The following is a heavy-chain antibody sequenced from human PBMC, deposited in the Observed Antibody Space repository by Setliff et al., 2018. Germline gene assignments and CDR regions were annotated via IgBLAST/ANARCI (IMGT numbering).Heavy chain of an antibody. Sequence: GGSLRLSWAASGFIFSGHYMDWVRQAPGRGLERVARSRDKANSYTTEYAASVKGRFTISRDDSKNSLYLQMNSLKTEDTAVYYCARRFRDIDYWDQGTLVTVSS. CDR2: SRDKANSYTT. D-gene: IGHD3-16*01. CDR3: ARRFRDIDY. V-gene: IGHV3-72*01. CDR1: GFIFSGHY. J-gene: IGHJ4*02.